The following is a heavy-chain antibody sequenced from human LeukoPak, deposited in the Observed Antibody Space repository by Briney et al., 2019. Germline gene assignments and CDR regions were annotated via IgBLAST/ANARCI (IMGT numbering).Heavy chain of an antibody. J-gene: IGHJ5*02. CDR3: ARVIATRQQLSP. CDR1: GYSFATYW. D-gene: IGHD6-13*01. V-gene: IGHV5-51*01. Sequence: PGESLKISWKGSGYSFATYWIGWVRQLPGKGLEWMGVIYPGDSDTRYSPSFQGQVTLSADKSISTTYLQWNSLKASDTAMYYCARVIATRQQLSPWGQGTLVTVSS. CDR2: IYPGDSDT.